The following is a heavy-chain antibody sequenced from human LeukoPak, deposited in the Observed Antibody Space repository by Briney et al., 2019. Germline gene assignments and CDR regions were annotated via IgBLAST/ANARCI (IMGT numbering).Heavy chain of an antibody. CDR3: ARGWYRGGNYPPLTDY. V-gene: IGHV1-18*01. Sequence: ASVKVSCKASGYTFTSYGISWVRQAPGQGLEWMGWISAYNGNTNYAQKLQGRVTMTTDTSTSTAYMELRSLRSDDTAVYYCARGWYRGGNYPPLTDYWGQGTPVTVSP. D-gene: IGHD4-23*01. CDR1: GYTFTSYG. CDR2: ISAYNGNT. J-gene: IGHJ4*02.